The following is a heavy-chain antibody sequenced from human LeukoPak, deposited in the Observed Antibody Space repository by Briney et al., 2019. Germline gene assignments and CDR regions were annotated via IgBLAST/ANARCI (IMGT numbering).Heavy chain of an antibody. CDR1: GGTFSSYA. V-gene: IGHV1-69*05. CDR2: IIPIFGTA. Sequence: SVKVSCKASGGTFSSYAISWVRQAPGQGLEWMGGIIPIFGTANYAQKFQGRVTITTDESTSTAYMELSSLRSEDTAVYYCARDRPSATVTTRFDYWGQGTLVTVSS. J-gene: IGHJ4*02. CDR3: ARDRPSATVTTRFDY. D-gene: IGHD4-17*01.